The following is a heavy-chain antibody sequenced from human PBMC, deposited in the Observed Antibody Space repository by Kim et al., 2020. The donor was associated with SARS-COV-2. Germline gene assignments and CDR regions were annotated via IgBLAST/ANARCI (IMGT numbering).Heavy chain of an antibody. Sequence: GGSLRLSCVASGFTFSSSALCWVRQAPGKGLEWVSSISADAGRTDYAGSVEGRFFISRDQSRNTLSLQMNSLRPEDTAVDYCAKGGGGDHGYWGQGTLVTVS. J-gene: IGHJ4*02. CDR1: GFTFSSSA. D-gene: IGHD2-21*01. CDR2: ISADAGRT. V-gene: IGHV3-23*01. CDR3: AKGGGGDHGY.